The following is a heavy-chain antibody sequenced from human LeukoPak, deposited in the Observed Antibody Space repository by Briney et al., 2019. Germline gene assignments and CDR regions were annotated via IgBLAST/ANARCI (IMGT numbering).Heavy chain of an antibody. D-gene: IGHD4-17*01. CDR3: ARDLELLTVTTAY. V-gene: IGHV4-61*02. Sequence: PSETLSLTCTVSGGSISSGSYYWSWIRQSAGKGLEWIGRIYTSGSTYYNPSLKSRVTISVDTSKNQFSLKLSSVTAADTAVYYCARDLELLTVTTAYWGQGTLVTVSS. CDR1: GGSISSGSYY. J-gene: IGHJ4*02. CDR2: IYTSGST.